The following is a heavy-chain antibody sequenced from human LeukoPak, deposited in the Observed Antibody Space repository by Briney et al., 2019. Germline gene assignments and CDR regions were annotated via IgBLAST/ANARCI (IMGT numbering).Heavy chain of an antibody. J-gene: IGHJ4*02. CDR2: INPNSGGT. CDR1: GYTFTGYY. Sequence: ASVKVSCKASGYTFTGYYMHWVRQAPGQGLEWMGWINPNSGGTNYAQKFQGRVTMTRDTSISTAYMELSRLRSDDTAVYYCARAVVYGDYSWYFDYWGQGTLVTVSS. D-gene: IGHD4-17*01. CDR3: ARAVVYGDYSWYFDY. V-gene: IGHV1-2*02.